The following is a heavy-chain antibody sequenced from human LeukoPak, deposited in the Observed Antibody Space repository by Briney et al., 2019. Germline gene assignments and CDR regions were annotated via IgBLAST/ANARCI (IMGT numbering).Heavy chain of an antibody. J-gene: IGHJ4*02. CDR1: GFTFSSHG. D-gene: IGHD2-21*01. V-gene: IGHV3-33*01. CDR3: ARGCGGSPGCYIIDK. CDR2: IWNDGSDQ. Sequence: GRSLRLSCEASGFTFSSHGMHWVRQPPGKGREGVGVIWNDGSDQYYGDSVRGRFTVSRDNLKSTLYLQMDSLRAEDTAVYYCARGCGGSPGCYIIDKWGQGTLVTVSS.